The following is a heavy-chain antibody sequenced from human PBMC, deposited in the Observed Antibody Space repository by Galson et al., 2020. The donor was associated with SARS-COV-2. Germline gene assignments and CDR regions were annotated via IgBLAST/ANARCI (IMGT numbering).Heavy chain of an antibody. Sequence: DDYAMHWVRQAPGKGLEWVSGISWNSGSIGYADSVKGRFTISRDNAKNSLYLQMNSLRAEDTALYYCAKLADSSGPFAIWGQVTMVTVSS. CDR3: AKLADSSGPFAI. V-gene: IGHV3-9*01. D-gene: IGHD3-22*01. J-gene: IGHJ3*02. CDR2: ISWNSGSI. CDR1: DDYA.